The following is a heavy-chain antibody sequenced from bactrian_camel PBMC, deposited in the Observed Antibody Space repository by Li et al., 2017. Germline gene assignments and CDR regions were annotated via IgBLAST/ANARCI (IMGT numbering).Heavy chain of an antibody. CDR3: VKPNPDARGGFDH. CDR1: GFTFTNYW. J-gene: IGHJ4*01. CDR2: SSSGALSL. V-gene: IGHV3S25*01. D-gene: IGHD1*01. Sequence: QLVESGGGLVQPGGSLRLSCAASGFTFTNYWMHWVRQGPGKGLEWVSSSSSGALSLVYADSVKGRFTISRDNAKNTVYLLTNSLKPEDTAVYYCVKPNPDARGGFDHWGQGTQVTVS.